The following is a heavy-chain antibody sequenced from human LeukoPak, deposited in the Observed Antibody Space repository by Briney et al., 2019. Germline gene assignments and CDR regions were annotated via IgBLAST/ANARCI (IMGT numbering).Heavy chain of an antibody. Sequence: QPGGSLRLSCAASGFTFSSYAMSWVRQAPGKGLEWVSAISGSGGSTYYADSVKGRFTISRDNSKNTLYLQMNSLRAEDTAVYYCAKGYYYDSHRSSDAFDIWGQGTMVTVSS. CDR3: AKGYYYDSHRSSDAFDI. D-gene: IGHD3-22*01. CDR1: GFTFSSYA. J-gene: IGHJ3*02. CDR2: ISGSGGST. V-gene: IGHV3-23*01.